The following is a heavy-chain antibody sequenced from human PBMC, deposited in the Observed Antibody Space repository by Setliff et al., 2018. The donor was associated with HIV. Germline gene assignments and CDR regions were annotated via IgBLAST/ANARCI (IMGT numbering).Heavy chain of an antibody. CDR3: AKDASITGTSYYFDS. CDR2: ISWDAGST. D-gene: IGHD1-20*01. Sequence: GGSLRLSCAASGFTFDDHAMHWVRQAPGKGLEWVSLISWDAGSTYYADSAKGRFTVSRDNRKNYLYLQMNSLRTEDTALYYCAKDASITGTSYYFDSWGQGTLVTVSS. CDR1: GFTFDDHA. J-gene: IGHJ4*02. V-gene: IGHV3-43*01.